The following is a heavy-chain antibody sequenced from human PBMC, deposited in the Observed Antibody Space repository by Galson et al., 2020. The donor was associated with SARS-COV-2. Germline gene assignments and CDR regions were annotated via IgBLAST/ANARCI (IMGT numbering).Heavy chain of an antibody. CDR3: ARVGTRSGWKYYFDY. CDR1: GFTFSSSW. V-gene: IGHV3-74*01. Sequence: TGGSLRLSCAASGFTFSSSWMHWVRQAPGTGLVWVSRINSDGSSTSYADSVKDRFTISRDNAKNTLYLQMNRLRAEDTAVYYCARVGTRSGWKYYFDYWGQGTLVTVSS. CDR2: INSDGSST. J-gene: IGHJ4*02. D-gene: IGHD6-19*01.